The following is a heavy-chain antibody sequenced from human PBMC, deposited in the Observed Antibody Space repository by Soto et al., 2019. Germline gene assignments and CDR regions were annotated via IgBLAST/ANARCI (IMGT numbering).Heavy chain of an antibody. D-gene: IGHD3-10*01. Sequence: QVQLVESGGGVVQPGRSLRLSCAASGFSFSISPMHWVRQAPGKGPEWVALISYDGTNKFYADFVKGCFTISRDYSKSTLYLQVDSLRPEEAAVYYCARDPKYSCGQHWAVNYFDSWGQ. J-gene: IGHJ4*02. CDR2: ISYDGTNK. V-gene: IGHV3-30-3*01. CDR3: ARDPKYSCGQHWAVNYFDS. CDR1: GFSFSISP.